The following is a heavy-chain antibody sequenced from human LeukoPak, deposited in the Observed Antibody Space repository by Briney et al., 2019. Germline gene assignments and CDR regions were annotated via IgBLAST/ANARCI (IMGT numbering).Heavy chain of an antibody. Sequence: PSETLSLTCTVSGGSISPYFWSWFRQPPGKGLEWIGYISYTGSTIYSPSLKSRVTISVDTSKNQFSLQLTSVTAADTAVYYCARDDYRRVTNFDPWGQGTLVTVSS. CDR3: ARDDYRRVTNFDP. CDR1: GGSISPYF. J-gene: IGHJ5*02. V-gene: IGHV4-59*01. CDR2: ISYTGST. D-gene: IGHD3-10*01.